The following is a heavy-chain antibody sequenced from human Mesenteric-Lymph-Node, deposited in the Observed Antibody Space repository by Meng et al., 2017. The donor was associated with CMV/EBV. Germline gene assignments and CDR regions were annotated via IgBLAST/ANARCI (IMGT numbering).Heavy chain of an antibody. V-gene: IGHV3-21*01. Sequence: LSCAASGLTFSSYTMNWVRQAPGKGLECVSCISSSSSYIYYAGSVKGRFTISRDNAKNSLYLQMNSLRAEDTAVYYCARGSLSEFDYWGQGTLVTVSS. D-gene: IGHD3-3*01. CDR1: GLTFSSYT. CDR2: ISSSSSYI. J-gene: IGHJ4*02. CDR3: ARGSLSEFDY.